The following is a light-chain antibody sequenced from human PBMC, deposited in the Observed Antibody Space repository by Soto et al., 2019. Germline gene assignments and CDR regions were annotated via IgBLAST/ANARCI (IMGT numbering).Light chain of an antibody. CDR3: QQSYITPRT. CDR2: AAS. V-gene: IGKV1-39*01. J-gene: IGKJ3*01. CDR1: QSISNY. Sequence: DIQMTQSPSSLSASVGDRVTITCRASQSISNYLNWYQQKPGKAPKLLIYAASSLQSGVPSRFSGSGSGKDFTLTISSLQPEDFATYYCQQSYITPRTFGPGTKVDIK.